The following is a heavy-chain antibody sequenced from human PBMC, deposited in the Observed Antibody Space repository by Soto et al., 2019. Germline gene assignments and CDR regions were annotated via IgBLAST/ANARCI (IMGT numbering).Heavy chain of an antibody. CDR3: ASASGGTYSEYDT. CDR2: IVDGNT. Sequence: QMQLVQSGPEVKEPGTSVTVSCKASGFTLSGSALHWVRQARGQRLEWMGWIVDGNTKYAEEFQERLFISRDMSANIAYMELSSLRPADTAIYYCASASGGTYSEYDTWGQETLVTVSS. V-gene: IGHV1-58*01. D-gene: IGHD2-21*01. J-gene: IGHJ5*02. CDR1: GFTLSGSA.